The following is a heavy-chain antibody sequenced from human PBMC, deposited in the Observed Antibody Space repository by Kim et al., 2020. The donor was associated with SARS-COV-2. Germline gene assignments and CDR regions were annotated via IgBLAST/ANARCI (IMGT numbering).Heavy chain of an antibody. CDR1: GYTFTSYY. Sequence: ASVKVSCKASGYTFTSYYMHWVRQAPGQGLEWMGIINPSGGSTSYAQKFQGRVTMTRDTSTSTVYMELSSLRSEDTAVYYCARTSCPWCDYDFWSGYSQGYFDYWGQGTLVTVSS. CDR3: ARTSCPWCDYDFWSGYSQGYFDY. CDR2: INPSGGST. J-gene: IGHJ4*02. D-gene: IGHD3-3*01. V-gene: IGHV1-46*01.